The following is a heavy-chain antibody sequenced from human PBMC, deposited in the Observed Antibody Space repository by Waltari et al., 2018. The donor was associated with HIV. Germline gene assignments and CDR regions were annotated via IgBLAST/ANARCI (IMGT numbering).Heavy chain of an antibody. CDR1: GYSISSGYY. J-gene: IGHJ5*02. Sequence: QVQLQESGPGLVKPSETLSLTCAVSGYSISSGYYWGWIRQPPGNGLEWIGTIYHSGRTFYNPSLKSRVTISVDTSMNQFSLKLTSVTAADRAVYYCARRHSSWSWFDPWGQGTLVTVSS. CDR3: ARRHSSWSWFDP. V-gene: IGHV4-38-2*01. CDR2: IYHSGRT. D-gene: IGHD6-13*01.